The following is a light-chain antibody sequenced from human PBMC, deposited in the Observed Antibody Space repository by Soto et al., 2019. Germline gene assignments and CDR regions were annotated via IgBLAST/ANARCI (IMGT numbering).Light chain of an antibody. V-gene: IGLV2-8*01. CDR1: SSDIGGYNS. J-gene: IGLJ1*01. Sequence: QSALTQPRSVSGSPGQSVAISCTGTSSDIGGYNSVSWYQQHPGKAPKVMIYDVTKRPSGVPDRFSGSKSGNTASLTVSALQAEDEADYYCSSYTDRKHLVFGTGTKVTVL. CDR3: SSYTDRKHLV. CDR2: DVT.